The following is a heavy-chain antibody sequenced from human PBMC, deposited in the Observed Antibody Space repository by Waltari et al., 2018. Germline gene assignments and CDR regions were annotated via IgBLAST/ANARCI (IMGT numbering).Heavy chain of an antibody. V-gene: IGHV3-23*01. CDR3: ASQGGSLTRRIDY. J-gene: IGHJ4*02. Sequence: EVQLLESGGGLVQPGGSLRLSCAASGFTFSSYAMSWVRQAPGKGLEWVSAIRGSGGSTYYADSVKGRFTISRDNSKNTLYLQMNSLRAEDTAVYYCASQGGSLTRRIDYWGQGTLVTVSS. D-gene: IGHD1-26*01. CDR1: GFTFSSYA. CDR2: IRGSGGST.